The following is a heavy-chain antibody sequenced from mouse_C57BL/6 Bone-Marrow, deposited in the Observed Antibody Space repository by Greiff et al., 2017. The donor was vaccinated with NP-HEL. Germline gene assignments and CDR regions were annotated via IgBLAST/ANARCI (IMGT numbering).Heavy chain of an antibody. V-gene: IGHV1-42*01. CDR1: GYSFTGYY. J-gene: IGHJ2*01. CDR2: INPSTGGT. CDR3: ARSYYDYEGY. Sequence: EVQLQQSGPELVKPGASVKISCKASGYSFTGYYMNWVKQSPEKSLEWIGEINPSTGGTTYNQKFKAKATLTVDKSSSTAYMQLKSLTSEDSAVYYCARSYYDYEGYWGQGTTLTVSS. D-gene: IGHD2-4*01.